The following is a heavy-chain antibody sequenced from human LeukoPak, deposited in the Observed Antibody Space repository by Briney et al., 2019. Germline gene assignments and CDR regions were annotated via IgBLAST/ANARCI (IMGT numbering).Heavy chain of an antibody. CDR1: GYTFTSYG. CDR3: ARDGAAADILGYYFDY. V-gene: IGHV1-18*01. CDR2: ISAYNGNT. D-gene: IGHD2-2*01. J-gene: IGHJ4*02. Sequence: ASVKVSCKASGYTFTSYGISWVRDAPGQGLEWMGWISAYNGNTNYAQKLQGRVTMTTDTSTSTAYMELRSLRSDDTAVYYCARDGAAADILGYYFDYWGQGTLVTVSS.